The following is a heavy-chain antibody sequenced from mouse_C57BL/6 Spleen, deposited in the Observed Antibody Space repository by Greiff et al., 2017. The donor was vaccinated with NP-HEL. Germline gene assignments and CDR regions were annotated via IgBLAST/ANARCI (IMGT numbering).Heavy chain of an antibody. V-gene: IGHV1-61*01. D-gene: IGHD1-1*01. CDR2: IYPSDSET. J-gene: IGHJ2*01. Sequence: QVQLQQSGAELVRPGSSVKLSCKASGYTFTSYWMDWVKQRPGQGLEWIGNIYPSDSETHYNQKFKDKATLTVDKSSSTAYMQLSSLTSEDSAVYYCARNNYGSRDYFDYWGQGTTLTVSS. CDR1: GYTFTSYW. CDR3: ARNNYGSRDYFDY.